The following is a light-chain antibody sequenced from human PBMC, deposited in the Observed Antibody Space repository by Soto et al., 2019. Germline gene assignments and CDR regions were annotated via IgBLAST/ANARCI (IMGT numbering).Light chain of an antibody. Sequence: EIMLTQSPATLSLSPGERATLSCRASQSVSSYLAWYQQKPGQAPRLLIYDASSRATGFPARFSGSGSGTEFNLTISSLQSEDFGVYYCQQYNNWPRATFGGGTKVDIK. V-gene: IGKV3-15*01. CDR3: QQYNNWPRAT. J-gene: IGKJ4*01. CDR1: QSVSSY. CDR2: DAS.